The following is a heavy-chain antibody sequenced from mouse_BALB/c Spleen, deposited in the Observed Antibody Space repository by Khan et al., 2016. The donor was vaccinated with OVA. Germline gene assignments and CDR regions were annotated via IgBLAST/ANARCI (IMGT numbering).Heavy chain of an antibody. J-gene: IGHJ2*01. CDR3: ARVYGGDFDY. Sequence: VQLKESGPGLVKPSQSLFLTCTVTGYSITSDYAWNWIRQFPGNKLEWMGYISYSGNTKYNPSLKSRISMTRDTSKNQFFLQLNSVTTEDTATYYCARVYGGDFDYWGQGTTLIVSS. CDR2: ISYSGNT. D-gene: IGHD1-1*02. CDR1: GYSITSDYA. V-gene: IGHV3-2*02.